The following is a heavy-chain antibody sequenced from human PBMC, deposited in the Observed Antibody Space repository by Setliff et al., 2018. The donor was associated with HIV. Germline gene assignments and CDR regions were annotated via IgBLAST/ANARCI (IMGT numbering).Heavy chain of an antibody. CDR2: IIPMFGTS. CDR1: GVTFATDP. V-gene: IGHV1-69*06. J-gene: IGHJ6*03. D-gene: IGHD1-20*01. CDR3: ARARRVIGNVGSHFYYMDL. Sequence: GASVKVSCKASGVTFATDPFTWVRQAPGQGLEWMGGIIPMFGTSTYAPKFQGRVTITADKSTNTTYLDVSSLTSEDTAIYFCARARRVIGNVGSHFYYMDLWGKGTTVTVSS.